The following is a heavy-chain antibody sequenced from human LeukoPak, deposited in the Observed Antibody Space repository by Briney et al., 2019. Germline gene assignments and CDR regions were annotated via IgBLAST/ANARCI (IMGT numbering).Heavy chain of an antibody. D-gene: IGHD3-10*01. V-gene: IGHV3-53*01. CDR1: GFTISSYA. CDR2: IYKNAIT. Sequence: AGSLTLTCTASGFTISSYAMTWVRQPPGKGLEWVSVIYKNAITYYADTVKGRVTISRDNSKNMLYLQMNSLSAEDTAVYYCARSLRVRGVPDYMDVWGKGATVTISS. J-gene: IGHJ6*04. CDR3: ARSLRVRGVPDYMDV.